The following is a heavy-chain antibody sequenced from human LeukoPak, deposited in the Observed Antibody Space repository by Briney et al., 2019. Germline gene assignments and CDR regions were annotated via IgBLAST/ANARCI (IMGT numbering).Heavy chain of an antibody. Sequence: GGSLRLSCAASRFSFSSYGMHWVRQAPGKGLEWVAYLQYDRTNVQYADSVRGRFTISRDNSKNILYLQMNSLRAEDTAVYYCARGVNAGIAVAEPEYYFDYWGQGALVTVSS. J-gene: IGHJ4*02. CDR2: LQYDRTNV. V-gene: IGHV3-30*02. CDR1: RFSFSSYG. CDR3: ARGVNAGIAVAEPEYYFDY. D-gene: IGHD6-19*01.